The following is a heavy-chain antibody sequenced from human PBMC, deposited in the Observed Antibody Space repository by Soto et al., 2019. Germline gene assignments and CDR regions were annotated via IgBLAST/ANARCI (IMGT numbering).Heavy chain of an antibody. J-gene: IGHJ6*02. V-gene: IGHV4-31*03. D-gene: IGHD3-22*01. CDR1: GGSISSGNYY. CDR2: IYYSGST. CDR3: ARHNYDSSGTAVDV. Sequence: QVQLQESGPGLVKPSQTLSLTCTVSGGSISSGNYYWSWIRQHPGKGLEWIGYIYYSGSTYYNPSLKSRLTISVDTSKNQFSLKLSSVTVADTAVYYCARHNYDSSGTAVDVWGQGTTVTVSS.